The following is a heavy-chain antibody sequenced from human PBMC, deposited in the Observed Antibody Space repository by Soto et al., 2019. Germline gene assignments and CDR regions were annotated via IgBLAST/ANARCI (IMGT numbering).Heavy chain of an antibody. J-gene: IGHJ6*02. CDR1: GYTFASYD. V-gene: IGHV1-8*01. CDR2: MTPNSGNT. D-gene: IGHD3-16*01. CDR3: ARGNTFQPTPFYAMDV. Sequence: ASVMVSCKASGYTFASYDMNWVRQASGQVREWMGYMTPNSGNTGYAQKFQGRVTMTRDTSISTAYMELSSLRSEDTAVYYCARGNTFQPTPFYAMDVGAQETTVTVSS.